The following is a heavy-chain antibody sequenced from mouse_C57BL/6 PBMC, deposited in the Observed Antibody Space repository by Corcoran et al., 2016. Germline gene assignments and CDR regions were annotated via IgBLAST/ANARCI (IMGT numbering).Heavy chain of an antibody. Sequence: QVQLQQSGAELVKPGASVKISCKASGYAFCSYWMNWVKQRPGKGLEWRGQIYPGDGDTKYNGKFKGKATLTADKSSSTAYMQLSSLTSEDSAVYFCARGDSNFYFDYWGQGTTLTVSS. J-gene: IGHJ2*01. CDR2: IYPGDGDT. CDR3: ARGDSNFYFDY. V-gene: IGHV1-80*01. CDR1: GYAFCSYW. D-gene: IGHD2-5*01.